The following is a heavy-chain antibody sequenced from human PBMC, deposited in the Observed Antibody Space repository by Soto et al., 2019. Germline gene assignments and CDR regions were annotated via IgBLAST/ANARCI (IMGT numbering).Heavy chain of an antibody. Sequence: GGSLRLSCAASGFTFSSYAMHWVRQAPGKGLEWVAVISYDGSNKYYADSVKGRFTISRDNSKNTLYLQMNSLRAEDTAVYYCARVVVRGNYYYYGMDVWGQGTTVTVSS. CDR2: ISYDGSNK. V-gene: IGHV3-30-3*01. CDR1: GFTFSSYA. D-gene: IGHD3-10*01. CDR3: ARVVVRGNYYYYGMDV. J-gene: IGHJ6*02.